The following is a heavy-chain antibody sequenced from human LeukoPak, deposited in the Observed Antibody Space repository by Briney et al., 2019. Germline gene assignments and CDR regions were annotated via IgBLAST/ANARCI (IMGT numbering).Heavy chain of an antibody. CDR2: INGAGTTT. J-gene: IGHJ6*02. D-gene: IGHD1-26*01. V-gene: IGHV3-23*01. Sequence: PGGSLRLSCAGSGFTFSNSAMSWVRQAPGKGLEWVSAINGAGTTTTYADSVKGRFTISRDNAKNTLSLEMDSLRVEDTAVYYCIRGVSGYYSYYAMDVWGQGTTVIVSS. CDR1: GFTFSNSA. CDR3: IRGVSGYYSYYAMDV.